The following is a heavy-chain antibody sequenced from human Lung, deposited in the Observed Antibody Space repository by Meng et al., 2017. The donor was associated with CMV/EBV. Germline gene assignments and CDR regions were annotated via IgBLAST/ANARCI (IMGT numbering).Heavy chain of an antibody. CDR2: INPNSGGT. V-gene: IGHV1-2*02. Sequence: SVKVSXKASGYPFTGYYIHWVRQAPGQGLEWMGWINPNSGGTNYAQKFQGRVTLTRDTSITTAYMELRRLRSDDTAVYYCARSFYGGNSRDAFDMWGQGTVVTVSS. D-gene: IGHD4-23*01. J-gene: IGHJ3*02. CDR1: GYPFTGYY. CDR3: ARSFYGGNSRDAFDM.